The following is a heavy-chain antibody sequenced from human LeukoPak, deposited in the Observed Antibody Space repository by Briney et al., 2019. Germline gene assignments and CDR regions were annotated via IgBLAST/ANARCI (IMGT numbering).Heavy chain of an antibody. CDR1: GFTFSDYY. D-gene: IGHD3-22*01. V-gene: IGHV3-11*01. CDR3: VRANYYDSSGRDY. J-gene: IGHJ4*02. CDR2: ISSSGSTI. Sequence: GGSLRLSCAASGFTFSDYYMSWIRQAPGKGLEWVSYISSSGSTIYYADSVKGRFTISRNNAKNSLYLQMNSLRAEDTAVYYCVRANYYDSSGRDYWGQGTLVTVSS.